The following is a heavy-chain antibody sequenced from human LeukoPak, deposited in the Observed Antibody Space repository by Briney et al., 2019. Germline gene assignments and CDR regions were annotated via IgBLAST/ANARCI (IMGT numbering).Heavy chain of an antibody. CDR3: ARDLSGYYYAYYFDY. CDR2: INPNSGGT. CDR1: GYTFTDYY. V-gene: IGHV1-2*02. D-gene: IGHD3-22*01. Sequence: ASVKVSCKAFGYTFTDYYMHWVRQAPGQGLEWMGWINPNSGGTNYAQKFQGRVTMTRDTSISTAYMELSRLRSDDTAVYYCARDLSGYYYAYYFDYWGQGTLVTVSS. J-gene: IGHJ4*02.